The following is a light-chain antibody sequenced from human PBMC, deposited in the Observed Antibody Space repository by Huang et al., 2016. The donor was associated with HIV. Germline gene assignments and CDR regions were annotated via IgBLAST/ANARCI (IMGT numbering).Light chain of an antibody. CDR2: DAS. CDR3: QQRSDWPLT. J-gene: IGKJ3*01. V-gene: IGKV3-11*01. Sequence: EIVLTQSPATLSLSPGERATLSCRASQSVSSDLAWYQQKPGQAPRLLIYDASNRATGIPARFIGSGSGTDFSLTITSREPEDFAVYYCQQRSDWPLTFGPGTKVDIK. CDR1: QSVSSD.